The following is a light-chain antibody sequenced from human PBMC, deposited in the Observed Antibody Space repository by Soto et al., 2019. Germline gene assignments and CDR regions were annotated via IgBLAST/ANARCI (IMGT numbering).Light chain of an antibody. V-gene: IGKV1-17*01. J-gene: IGKJ1*01. CDR1: QGIRSD. Sequence: DIQLTQSPSSLSASVADRVTITCRASQGIRSDLGRYQQKPGKAPKRLIHAASGLLSGVPSRFSGSGSGTEFTLTISSLQPEDFAAYYCLQYNTYPPTFGQGTKVEIK. CDR2: AAS. CDR3: LQYNTYPPT.